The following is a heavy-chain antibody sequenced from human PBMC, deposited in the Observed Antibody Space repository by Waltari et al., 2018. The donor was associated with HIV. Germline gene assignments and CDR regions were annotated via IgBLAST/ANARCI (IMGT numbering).Heavy chain of an antibody. Sequence: EVQLVESGGGLVKPGGSLRLYCVASRITFNQACRIGVRQATGKGLGLVARIKSTHDCEITDHASPVKGRFIISRDDSKDTLYLQLNSLKSEDTALYYCTGRGRWYYAFDSWGQGTVVTGSS. J-gene: IGHJ3*02. D-gene: IGHD3-10*01. CDR2: IKSTHDCEIT. CDR3: TGRGRWYYAFDS. CDR1: RITFNQAC. V-gene: IGHV3-15*01.